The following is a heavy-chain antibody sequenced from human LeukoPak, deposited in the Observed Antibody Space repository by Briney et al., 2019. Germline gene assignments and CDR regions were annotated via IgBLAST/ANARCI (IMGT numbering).Heavy chain of an antibody. V-gene: IGHV3-33*01. CDR1: GFSFKDTG. J-gene: IGHJ4*02. D-gene: IGHD2-2*02. CDR2: IWYDGSTK. Sequence: GSLRLSCAASGFSFKDTGMHWVRQAPGKGPEWLTIIWYDGSTKYYADSVKGRFTVSRDNSKNILYLQMNSLRAEDTAVYYCARDPPLYPVNYFDYWGQRTLVTVSS. CDR3: ARDPPLYPVNYFDY.